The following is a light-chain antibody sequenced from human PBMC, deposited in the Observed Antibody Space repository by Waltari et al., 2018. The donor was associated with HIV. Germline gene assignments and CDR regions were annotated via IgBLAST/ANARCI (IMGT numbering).Light chain of an antibody. CDR1: QSVSTN. CDR2: GAS. CDR3: QQYKNWPQT. J-gene: IGKJ2*01. V-gene: IGKV3-15*01. Sequence: ETVMTQSPATLSVSLGERATLSCRASQSVSTNVAWYQQKPGQAPRLLMFGASTRATGISARFSGSGSGTEFTLTVAGLQSEDSAVYYCQQYKNWPQTLGQGTKLEIK.